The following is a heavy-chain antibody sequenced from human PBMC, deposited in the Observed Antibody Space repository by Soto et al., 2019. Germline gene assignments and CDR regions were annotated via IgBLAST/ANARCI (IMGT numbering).Heavy chain of an antibody. Sequence: GGSLRLSCAASGFTFRSYAMSWVRQTPGKGLEWVSAVSGSGASTYYADSVKGRFTISRDNSKNTLYLQMDSLRAEDTAVYYCANAWNYCGNDCYTYYFTYWGQGALVTVSS. CDR1: GFTFRSYA. J-gene: IGHJ4*02. CDR3: ANAWNYCGNDCYTYYFTY. D-gene: IGHD5-12*01. CDR2: VSGSGAST. V-gene: IGHV3-23*01.